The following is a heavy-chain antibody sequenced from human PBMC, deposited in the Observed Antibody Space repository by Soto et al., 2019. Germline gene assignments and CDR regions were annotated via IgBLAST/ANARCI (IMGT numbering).Heavy chain of an antibody. CDR3: ASERLCGADCYFFDN. Sequence: LRLSCAASGFTLRNYEMNWVRQAPGKGLEWISKISGSNNNIYYADSVRGRFTISRDNAKNSLYLQMNSLRAEDTAIYYCASERLCGADCYFFDNWGQGTQVTVSS. J-gene: IGHJ4*02. V-gene: IGHV3-48*03. D-gene: IGHD2-21*02. CDR2: ISGSNNNI. CDR1: GFTLRNYE.